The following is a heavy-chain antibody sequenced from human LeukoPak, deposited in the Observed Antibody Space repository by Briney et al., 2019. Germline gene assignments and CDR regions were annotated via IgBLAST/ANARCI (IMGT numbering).Heavy chain of an antibody. J-gene: IGHJ5*02. Sequence: SETLSLTCTVSGGSISISSYYWGWIRQPPGKGLEWVGSIYHSGSTYHNPSLKSRVTISVDTSKNQFSLKLRSVTAADTAVYYCARPTARLGWFDPWGQGTLVTVSS. V-gene: IGHV4-39*07. CDR1: GGSISISSYY. D-gene: IGHD6-6*01. CDR2: IYHSGST. CDR3: ARPTARLGWFDP.